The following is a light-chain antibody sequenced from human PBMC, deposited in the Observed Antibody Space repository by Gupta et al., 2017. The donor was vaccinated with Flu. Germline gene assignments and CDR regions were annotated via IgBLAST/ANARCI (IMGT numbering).Light chain of an antibody. V-gene: IGLV3-21*02. Sequence: YVLTHPPSVSVAPGQTARITCGGNNIVSKSVHWFQQNSGQAHAVVVVVDRVRTSGIPDRFSCSNCGNTDTPTLSRVDAWDEADEDCYDWASSSEQYWVFGGGTKLTVL. CDR2: VDR. CDR1: NIVSKS. CDR3: YDWASSSEQYWV. J-gene: IGLJ3*02.